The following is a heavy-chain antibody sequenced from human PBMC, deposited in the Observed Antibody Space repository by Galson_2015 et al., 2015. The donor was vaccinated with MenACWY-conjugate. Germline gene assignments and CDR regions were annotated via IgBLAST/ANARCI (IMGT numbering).Heavy chain of an antibody. D-gene: IGHD3-10*01. CDR3: ARMIWFWELLTPIDYYYYGMDV. V-gene: IGHV3-48*04. CDR1: GFTFSSYS. CDR2: ISSSSSTI. J-gene: IGHJ6*02. Sequence: SLRLSCAASGFTFSSYSMNWVRQAPGKGLEWVSYISSSSSTIYYADSVKGRFTISRDNAKNSLYLQMNSLRAEDTAVYYCARMIWFWELLTPIDYYYYGMDVWGQGTTVTVSS.